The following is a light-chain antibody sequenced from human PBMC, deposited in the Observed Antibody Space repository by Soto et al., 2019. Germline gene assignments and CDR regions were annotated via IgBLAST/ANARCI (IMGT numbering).Light chain of an antibody. CDR1: QSVASN. J-gene: IGKJ5*01. V-gene: IGKV3-15*01. Sequence: MVLTHSPTSLSVSPWSSFTLSVGSSQSVASNLAWYQQGPGQAPRLLGYGTSTRATGVPVRFSGSGSGTAFTLTIRSSQAADFAVYHCHHYNTWPITFGQGTRLEIK. CDR3: HHYNTWPIT. CDR2: GTS.